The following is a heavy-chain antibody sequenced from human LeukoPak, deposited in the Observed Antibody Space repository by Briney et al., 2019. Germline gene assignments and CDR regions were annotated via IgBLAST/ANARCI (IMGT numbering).Heavy chain of an antibody. CDR3: ARPGPMITFGVHAAYFDY. J-gene: IGHJ4*02. CDR1: GGSFGGYY. CDR2: INHSGST. V-gene: IGHV4-34*01. D-gene: IGHD3-16*01. Sequence: PSETLSLTCAVYGGSFGGYYWSWIRQPPGKGLEWIGEINHSGSTNYNPSLKSRVTISVDTSKNQFSLKLSSVTAADTAVYYCARPGPMITFGVHAAYFDYWGQGTLVTVSS.